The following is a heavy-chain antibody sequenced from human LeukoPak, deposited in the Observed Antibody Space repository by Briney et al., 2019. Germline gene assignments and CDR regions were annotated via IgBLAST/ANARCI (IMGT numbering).Heavy chain of an antibody. CDR1: GFSFSDFH. CDR3: ARARGDSSGDYYYYYMDV. CDR2: ISNNANTI. Sequence: GGSLRLSCAASGFSFSDFHMSWIRQAPGKGLEWLSYISNNANTIYYAESTKGRFTISRDNAKNSLYLQMNSLRAEDTAVYYCARARGDSSGDYYYYYMDVWGKGTTVTVSS. D-gene: IGHD3-22*01. V-gene: IGHV3-11*04. J-gene: IGHJ6*03.